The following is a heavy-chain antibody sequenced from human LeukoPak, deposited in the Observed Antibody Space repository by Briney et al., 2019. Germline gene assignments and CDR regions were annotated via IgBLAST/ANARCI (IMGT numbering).Heavy chain of an antibody. CDR3: ARRRYYDGSGYLE. D-gene: IGHD3-22*01. CDR1: GDSVSRSDSY. Sequence: PSETLSLTCSVSGDSVSRSDSYWDRLRQPQGKGLEWIGTIYHSGRTYYTPSLKSLVTISVDPSNNQFSLNLRSATAADTAVYYSARRRYYDGSGYLEWGQGTLLSVSA. V-gene: IGHV4-39*01. J-gene: IGHJ1*01. CDR2: IYHSGRT.